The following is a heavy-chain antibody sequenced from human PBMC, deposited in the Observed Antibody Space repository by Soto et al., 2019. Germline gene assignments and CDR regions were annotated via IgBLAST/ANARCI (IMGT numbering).Heavy chain of an antibody. J-gene: IGHJ4*02. CDR3: ARDFRFGELLRRGRFDY. D-gene: IGHD3-10*01. V-gene: IGHV3-48*01. CDR2: ISSSSSTI. Sequence: EVQLVESGGGLVQPGGSLRLSCAASGFTFSSYSMNWVRQAPGKGLEWVSYISSSSSTIYYADSVKGRFTISRDNAKNSLYLQMNSLRAEDTAVYYCARDFRFGELLRRGRFDYWGQGTLVTVSS. CDR1: GFTFSSYS.